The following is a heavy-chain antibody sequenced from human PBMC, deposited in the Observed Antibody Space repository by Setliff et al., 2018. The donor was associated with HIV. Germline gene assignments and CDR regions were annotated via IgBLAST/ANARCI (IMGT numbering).Heavy chain of an antibody. CDR2: IHTSGST. J-gene: IGHJ5*01. D-gene: IGHD3-16*01. CDR1: GDSISGYY. CDR3: ARGGAVSADFDS. Sequence: PSETLSLTCTVSGDSISGYYWSWIRQPAGRGLEWTGRIHTSGSTNYNPSLKSRVTISVDTSKNQFSLELSSVTAADTAVYFCARGGAVSADFDSWGQGTLVTVSS. V-gene: IGHV4-4*07.